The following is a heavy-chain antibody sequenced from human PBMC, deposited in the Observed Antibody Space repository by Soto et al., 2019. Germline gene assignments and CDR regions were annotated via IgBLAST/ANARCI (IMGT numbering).Heavy chain of an antibody. Sequence: QVQLQESGPGLVKPSETLSLTCTVSGGSISSYYWSWIRQPPGKGLEWVGYIYYSGSTNYNPSLKSPVTISVDTAKNPFSLKLSSVTAADTAVYYCAREGVSSSWYNYYGMDVWGQGTTVTVSS. V-gene: IGHV4-59*01. D-gene: IGHD6-13*01. CDR3: AREGVSSSWYNYYGMDV. CDR1: GGSISSYY. CDR2: IYYSGST. J-gene: IGHJ6*02.